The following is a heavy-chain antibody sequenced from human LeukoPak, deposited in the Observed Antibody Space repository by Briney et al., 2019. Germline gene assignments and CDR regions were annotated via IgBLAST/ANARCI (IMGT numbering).Heavy chain of an antibody. V-gene: IGHV4-31*03. J-gene: IGHJ4*02. CDR1: GASITSGTYY. D-gene: IGHD1-26*01. CDR2: IYHSGST. CDR3: ARDVSGKLDY. Sequence: PSQTLSLTCTVSGASITSGTYYWNWIRQHPERGLEWIGYIYHSGSTYYNPSLKRRVTISVDTSKNQFSLKLSSVTAADTAVYYCARDVSGKLDYWGQGTLVTVSS.